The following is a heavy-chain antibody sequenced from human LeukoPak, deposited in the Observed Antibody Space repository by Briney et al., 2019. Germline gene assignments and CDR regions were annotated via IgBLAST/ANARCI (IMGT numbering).Heavy chain of an antibody. J-gene: IGHJ3*02. V-gene: IGHV3-11*04. D-gene: IGHD5-12*01. CDR1: GFTFSDYY. Sequence: PGGSLRLSCAASGFTFSDYYMSWIRQAPGKGLEWVSYISSSGSTIYYADSVKGRFTISRDNAKNSLYLQMNSLRAEDTAVYYCASSETIISGYETDAFDIWGQGTMVTVSS. CDR3: ASSETIISGYETDAFDI. CDR2: ISSSGSTI.